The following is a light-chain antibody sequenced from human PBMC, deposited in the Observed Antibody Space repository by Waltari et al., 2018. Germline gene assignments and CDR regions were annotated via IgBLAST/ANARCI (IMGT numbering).Light chain of an antibody. V-gene: IGLV2-14*03. CDR1: SSDVGGYNY. CDR3: SSYTSSSTLYV. CDR2: DVS. J-gene: IGLJ1*01. Sequence: VSGSPGQSITISCTGTSSDVGGYNYVSWYQQHPGKAPKLMIYDVSNRPSGVSNRFSGSKSGNTASLTISGLQAEDEADYYCSSYTSSSTLYVFGTGTKVTVL.